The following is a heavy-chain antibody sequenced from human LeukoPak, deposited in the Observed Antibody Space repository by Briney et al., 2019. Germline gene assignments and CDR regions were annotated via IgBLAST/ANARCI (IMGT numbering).Heavy chain of an antibody. CDR1: GFTFNSYA. J-gene: IGHJ6*03. CDR3: ARARGWQPNYYYYYMDV. V-gene: IGHV3-33*07. CDR2: IWYDGSNK. D-gene: IGHD2-15*01. Sequence: GGSLRLSCIPSGFTFNSYAMFWVRQAPGKGLEWVSLIWYDGSNKYYADSVKGRFTISRDNSKNTLYLQMNSLRAEDTAVYYCARARGWQPNYYYYYMDVWGTGTTVTVSS.